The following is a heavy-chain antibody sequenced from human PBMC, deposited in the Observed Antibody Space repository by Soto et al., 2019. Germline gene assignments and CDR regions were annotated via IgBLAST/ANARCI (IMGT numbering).Heavy chain of an antibody. CDR3: ARSIAAAGRGYFDY. J-gene: IGHJ4*02. CDR2: ISYDGSNK. CDR1: GFTFSSYA. D-gene: IGHD6-13*01. V-gene: IGHV3-30-3*01. Sequence: QVQLVESGGGVVQPGRSLRLSCAASGFTFSSYAMNWVRQAPGKGLEWVAVISYDGSNKSYADSVKGRFTISRDNSKNTLYLQMNSLRAEDTAVYYCARSIAAAGRGYFDYWGQGTLVTVSS.